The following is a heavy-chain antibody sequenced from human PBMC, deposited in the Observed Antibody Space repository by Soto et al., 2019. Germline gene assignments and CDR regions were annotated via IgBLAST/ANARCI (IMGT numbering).Heavy chain of an antibody. D-gene: IGHD3-22*01. Sequence: SETLSLTCAVYGGSFSGYYWSWIRQPPGKGLEWIGEINHSGSTNYNPSLKSRVTISVDTSKNQFSLKLSSVTAADTAVYYCARGGTMIVVVMPRYYYGMDVWGQGTTVTAP. CDR3: ARGGTMIVVVMPRYYYGMDV. V-gene: IGHV4-34*01. CDR1: GGSFSGYY. CDR2: INHSGST. J-gene: IGHJ6*02.